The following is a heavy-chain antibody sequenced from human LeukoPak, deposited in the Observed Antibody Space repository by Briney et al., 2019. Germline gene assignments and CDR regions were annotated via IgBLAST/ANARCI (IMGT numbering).Heavy chain of an antibody. CDR1: GFTFSNAW. J-gene: IGHJ4*02. D-gene: IGHD4-17*01. CDR2: IKSITDGGTA. CDR3: TTDPMTAVTNLGY. V-gene: IGHV3-15*05. Sequence: NPGGSLRLSCAASGFTFSNAWMSWVRQAPGKGLEWVGRIKSITDGGTADYAAPVKGRFTISRDDSKNTLYLEMNSLKTEDTAFYYCTTDPMTAVTNLGYWGQGTLVTVSS.